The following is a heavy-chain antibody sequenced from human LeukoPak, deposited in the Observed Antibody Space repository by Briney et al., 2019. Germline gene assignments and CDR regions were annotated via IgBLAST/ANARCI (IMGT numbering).Heavy chain of an antibody. D-gene: IGHD6-6*01. CDR2: ITNSGNSK. V-gene: IGHV3-48*01. CDR1: EFTFSSYS. Sequence: GGSLSLSCAASEFTFSSYSMNWVRQAPGKGLEWVSYITNSGNSKSYADSVKGRFTISRDNTKNSLYLQMNGLRAEDTAVYYCARDGDYSSSWIDYWGQGTLVTVSS. J-gene: IGHJ4*02. CDR3: ARDGDYSSSWIDY.